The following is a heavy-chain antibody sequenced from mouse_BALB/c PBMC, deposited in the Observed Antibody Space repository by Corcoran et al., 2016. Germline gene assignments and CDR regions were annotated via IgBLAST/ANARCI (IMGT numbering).Heavy chain of an antibody. CDR3: ASTGTGFAY. CDR2: INPSTGYT. V-gene: IGHV1-7*01. CDR1: GYTFTSYW. D-gene: IGHD4-1*02. Sequence: QVQLQQSGAELAKPGASVKMSCKASGYTFTSYWMHWVKQRPGQGLEWIGYINPSTGYTEYNQKFKDKATLTADKSSSTAYMQLSSLTSEDSAVYYCASTGTGFAYWGQGTLVTVSA. J-gene: IGHJ3*01.